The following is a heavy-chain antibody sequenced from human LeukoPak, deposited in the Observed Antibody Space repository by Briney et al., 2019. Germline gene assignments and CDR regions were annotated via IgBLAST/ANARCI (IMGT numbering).Heavy chain of an antibody. CDR1: GFTFSSYA. CDR2: ISYDGSNK. Sequence: GGSLRLSCAASGFTFSSYAMHWVRQAPGKGLELVAVISYDGSNKYYADSVKGRFTISRDNSKNTLYLQMNRLRAEDTAVYYCARRLDTSGWYQIDYWGQGTLVTVSS. V-gene: IGHV3-30-3*01. CDR3: ARRLDTSGWYQIDY. D-gene: IGHD6-19*01. J-gene: IGHJ4*02.